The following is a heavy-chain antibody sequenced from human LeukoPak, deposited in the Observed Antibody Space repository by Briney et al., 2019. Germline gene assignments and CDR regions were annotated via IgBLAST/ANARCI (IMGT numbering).Heavy chain of an antibody. V-gene: IGHV1-2*02. D-gene: IGHD4-17*01. CDR1: GYTFTGYY. Sequence: ASVKVSCKASGYTFTGYYMHWVRQAPGQGLEWMGWINPNSGGTNYGQKFQGRVTMTRDTSISTAYMELSRLRSDDTAVYYCARGSLKTKVVTFVDYWGQGTLVTVSS. CDR2: INPNSGGT. J-gene: IGHJ4*02. CDR3: ARGSLKTKVVTFVDY.